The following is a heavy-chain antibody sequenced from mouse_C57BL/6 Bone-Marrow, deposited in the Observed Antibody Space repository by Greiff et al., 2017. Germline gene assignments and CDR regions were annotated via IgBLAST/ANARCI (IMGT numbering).Heavy chain of an antibody. CDR1: GYTFTSYW. J-gene: IGHJ4*01. D-gene: IGHD2-1*01. Sequence: QVQLQQPGAELVMPGASVKLSCKASGYTFTSYWMHWVKQRPGQGLEWIGEIDPSDSYTNYNQKFKGKSTLTVDKSSSTAYMQLSSLTSEDSAVYYCARFYYGNLYDYWGQGTSVTVSS. CDR2: IDPSDSYT. CDR3: ARFYYGNLYDY. V-gene: IGHV1-69*01.